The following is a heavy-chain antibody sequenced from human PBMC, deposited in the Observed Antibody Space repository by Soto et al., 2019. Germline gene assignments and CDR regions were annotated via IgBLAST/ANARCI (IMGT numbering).Heavy chain of an antibody. D-gene: IGHD6-19*01. Sequence: HPGGSLRLSCAASGFTFSSYGMHWVRQAPGKGLEWVAVISYDGSNKYYADSVKGRFTISRDNSKNTLYLQMSSLRAEDTAVYYCVKDGSSGRPYYYGLDVWGQGTTVTVSS. CDR3: VKDGSSGRPYYYGLDV. CDR2: ISYDGSNK. J-gene: IGHJ6*02. CDR1: GFTFSSYG. V-gene: IGHV3-30*18.